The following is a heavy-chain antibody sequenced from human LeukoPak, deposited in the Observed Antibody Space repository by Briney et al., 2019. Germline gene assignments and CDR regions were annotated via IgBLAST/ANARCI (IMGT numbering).Heavy chain of an antibody. V-gene: IGHV3-74*01. CDR1: GFTFSSYW. J-gene: IGHJ4*02. CDR3: AENYYDSRGYFGY. D-gene: IGHD3-22*01. Sequence: GGSLRLSCAASGFTFSSYWMHWVRQAPGKGLVWVSRINNDGSSTRYAHSVKGRFTISRDNAKNTLYLQMNSLRAEDSAVYYCAENYYDSRGYFGYWGRGTLVSVSS. CDR2: INNDGSST.